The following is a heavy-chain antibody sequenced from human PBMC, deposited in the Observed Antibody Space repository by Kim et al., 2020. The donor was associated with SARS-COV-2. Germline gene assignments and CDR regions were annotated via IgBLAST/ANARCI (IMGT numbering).Heavy chain of an antibody. CDR2: ISYDGSNK. D-gene: IGHD3-10*01. J-gene: IGHJ3*02. V-gene: IGHV3-30-3*01. CDR1: GFTFSSYA. CDR3: ARDPPRITTHAFDI. Sequence: GGSLRLSCAASGFTFSSYAMHWVRQAPGKGLEWVAVISYDGSNKYYADSVKGRFTISRDNSKNTLYLQMNSLRAEDTAVYYCARDPPRITTHAFDIWGQG.